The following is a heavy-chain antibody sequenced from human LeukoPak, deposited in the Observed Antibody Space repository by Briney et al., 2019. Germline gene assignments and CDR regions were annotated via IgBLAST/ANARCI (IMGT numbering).Heavy chain of an antibody. J-gene: IGHJ4*02. CDR1: GVTFSTYS. CDR2: ISGSGGST. V-gene: IGHV3-23*01. CDR3: AKGGQNFDFWRFDY. Sequence: GGSLRLSCSASGVTFSTYSMNWVRQTQGKGLMWVSSISGSGGSTYYAESVKGRFSISRDNSKKMMYLQMNSLRADDTAVYYCAKGGQNFDFWRFDYWGQGILVTVSS. D-gene: IGHD3-3*01.